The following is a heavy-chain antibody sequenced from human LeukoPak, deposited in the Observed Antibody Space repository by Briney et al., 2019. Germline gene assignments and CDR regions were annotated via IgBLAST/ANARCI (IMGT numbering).Heavy chain of an antibody. CDR3: ASEQPNSRYIYY. CDR2: IKQDGSEK. V-gene: IGHV3-7*01. D-gene: IGHD5-12*01. CDR1: GFTFSSYW. J-gene: IGHJ4*02. Sequence: GGSLRLSCAASGFTFSSYWMSWVRQAPGRGLEWVANIKQDGSEKYYVDSVKGRFTISRDNAKNSLYLQMTSLRAEDTALYYCASEQPNSRYIYYWGQGTLVTVSS.